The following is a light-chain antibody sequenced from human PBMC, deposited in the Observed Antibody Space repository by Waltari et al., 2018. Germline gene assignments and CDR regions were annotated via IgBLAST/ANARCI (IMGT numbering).Light chain of an antibody. CDR3: QVWHAAIDPGV. J-gene: IGLJ1*01. CDR2: YDT. CDR1: TIGSSS. V-gene: IGLV3-21*04. Sequence: SYVLTQPPSVSVAPGETARVTCGGDTIGSSSVHWYQQKPGQAPVLVIRYDTDRPSGIPERFSGSNSANTATLTISRVEAGDEANYYCQVWHAAIDPGVFGTGTEVTV.